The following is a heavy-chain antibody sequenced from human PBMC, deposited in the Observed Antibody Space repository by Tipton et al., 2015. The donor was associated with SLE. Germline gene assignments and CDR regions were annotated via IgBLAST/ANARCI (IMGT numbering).Heavy chain of an antibody. J-gene: IGHJ4*01. CDR2: VFYSGTT. V-gene: IGHV4-39*07. CDR3: ARDLGLDCSRTSYYGDNHIRY. Sequence: TLSLTCFVSGDYITSDIYYWGWIRQPPGKGLEWVGSVFYSGTTYYNPSLGSRVTISVDTSKNQFSLKLRSVTAADTAVYYCARDLGLDCSRTSYYGDNHIRYWGHGSLVTVSS. D-gene: IGHD2-2*01. CDR1: GDYITSDIYY.